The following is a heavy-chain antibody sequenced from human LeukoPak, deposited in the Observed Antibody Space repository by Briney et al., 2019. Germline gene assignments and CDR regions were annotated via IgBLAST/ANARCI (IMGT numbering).Heavy chain of an antibody. Sequence: GRSLRLSCAASGFTFSSYAMHWVRQAPGKGLEWVAVISYDGSNKYYADSVKGRFTISRDNSKNTLYLQMNSLRAEDTAVYYCARARYYDFWSGYYNWGQGTLVTVSS. D-gene: IGHD3-3*01. J-gene: IGHJ4*02. CDR3: ARARYYDFWSGYYN. CDR2: ISYDGSNK. CDR1: GFTFSSYA. V-gene: IGHV3-30*01.